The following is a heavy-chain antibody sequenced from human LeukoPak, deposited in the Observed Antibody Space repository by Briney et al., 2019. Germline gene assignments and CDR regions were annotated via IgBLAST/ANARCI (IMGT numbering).Heavy chain of an antibody. CDR1: GFTFSSYS. Sequence: PGGSLRLSCAASGFTFSSYSMNWVRQAPGKGLEWVSSISSGSSYISYADSVKGRFTISRDNAKNSLYLQMNSLRAEDTAVYYCARVTGSSLYSFDYWGQGTLVTVSS. CDR2: ISSGSSYI. CDR3: ARVTGSSLYSFDY. D-gene: IGHD6-13*01. V-gene: IGHV3-21*01. J-gene: IGHJ4*02.